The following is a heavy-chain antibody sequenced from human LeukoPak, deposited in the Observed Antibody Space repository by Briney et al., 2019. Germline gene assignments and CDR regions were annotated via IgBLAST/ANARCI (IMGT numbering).Heavy chain of an antibody. CDR2: IYPGYSDA. CDR3: VRFALRSSFDH. V-gene: IGHV5-51*01. CDR1: GYRLTNNW. Sequence: GESLKISCKISGYRLTNNWIGWVRQVPGKGLEWMGLIYPGYSDAKYSPSFQGQVTLSVDTSISTAYLQLGGLRASDTAIYYCVRFALRSSFDHWGQETLVTVSS. J-gene: IGHJ5*02. D-gene: IGHD6-13*01.